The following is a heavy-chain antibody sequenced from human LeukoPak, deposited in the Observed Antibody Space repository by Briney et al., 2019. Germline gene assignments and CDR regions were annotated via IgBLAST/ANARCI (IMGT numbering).Heavy chain of an antibody. Sequence: SETLSVTCAVYGGSFSDYNWTWIRQPPGKGLEWIGEIGHNGTTNYNPSLKGRITISLDTSKNQFALKLTSVTAADTAVYYCARPSGGTPFKRFDYWGEGTLVTVSS. CDR2: IGHNGTT. J-gene: IGHJ4*02. CDR3: ARPSGGTPFKRFDY. V-gene: IGHV4-34*01. D-gene: IGHD1-14*01. CDR1: GGSFSDYN.